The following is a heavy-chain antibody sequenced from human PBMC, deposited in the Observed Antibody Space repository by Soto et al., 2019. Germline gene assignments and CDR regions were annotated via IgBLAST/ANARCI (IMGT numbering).Heavy chain of an antibody. CDR3: ARFIAAEYYFEY. J-gene: IGHJ4*02. D-gene: IGHD6-6*01. CDR1: GGSISSSSYY. CDR2: IYYSGST. Sequence: PSETLSLTCTVSGGSISSSSYYWGWIRQPPGKGLEWIGSIYYSGSTYYNPSLKSRVTISVDTSKNQFSLKLSSVTAADTAVYYCARFIAAEYYFEYWGQGTLVTVSS. V-gene: IGHV4-39*01.